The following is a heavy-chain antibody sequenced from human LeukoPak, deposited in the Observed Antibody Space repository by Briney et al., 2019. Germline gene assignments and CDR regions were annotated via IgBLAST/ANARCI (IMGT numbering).Heavy chain of an antibody. CDR3: ARGTRRGYSYGYYWFDP. Sequence: SETLSLTCTVSGYSISSGYYWGWIRQPPGKGLEWIGSIYHSGSTYYNPSLKSRVTMSVDTSKNQFSLKLSSVTAADTAVYYCARGTRRGYSYGYYWFDPWGQGTLVTVSS. D-gene: IGHD5-18*01. CDR1: GYSISSGYY. V-gene: IGHV4-38-2*02. J-gene: IGHJ5*02. CDR2: IYHSGST.